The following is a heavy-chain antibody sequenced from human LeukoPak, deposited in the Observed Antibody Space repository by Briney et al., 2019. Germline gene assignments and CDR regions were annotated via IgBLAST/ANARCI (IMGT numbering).Heavy chain of an antibody. CDR3: ARELYDSSGYCDY. D-gene: IGHD3-22*01. V-gene: IGHV3-7*05. CDR1: GFTFSQAW. CDR2: IKQDGSEK. Sequence: GGSLRLSCAASGFTFSQAWMTWVRQAPGKGLEWVANIKQDGSEKYYVDSVKGRFTISRDNAKNSLYLQMNSQRAEDTAVYYCARELYDSSGYCDYWGQGTLVTVSS. J-gene: IGHJ4*02.